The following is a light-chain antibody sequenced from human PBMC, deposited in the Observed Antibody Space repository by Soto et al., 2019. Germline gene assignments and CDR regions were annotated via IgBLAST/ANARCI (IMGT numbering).Light chain of an antibody. CDR3: QKYNSAPHT. CDR2: AAS. CDR1: QDISND. J-gene: IGKJ4*01. V-gene: IGKV1-27*01. Sequence: DIQMTQSPSSLSASVGDRVTITCRTSQDISNDLAWYQQKPGKVPKLLIYAASTLQSGVPSRFSGGGSGTVFSLTISSLQPEDVATYYCQKYNSAPHTFGGGNKGAI.